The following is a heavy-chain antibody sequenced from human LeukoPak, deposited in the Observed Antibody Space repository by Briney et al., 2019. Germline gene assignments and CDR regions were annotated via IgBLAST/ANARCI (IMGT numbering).Heavy chain of an antibody. D-gene: IGHD6-13*01. J-gene: IGHJ4*02. Sequence: PGGTLRLSCAASGFTFSSYAMSWVRQAPGKELEWVSAISGSGGSTYYADSVKGRFTISRDNSKNTLYLQMNSLRAEDTAVYYCANRVGIAAGGITSDYWGQGTLVTVSS. CDR2: ISGSGGST. CDR3: ANRVGIAAGGITSDY. CDR1: GFTFSSYA. V-gene: IGHV3-23*01.